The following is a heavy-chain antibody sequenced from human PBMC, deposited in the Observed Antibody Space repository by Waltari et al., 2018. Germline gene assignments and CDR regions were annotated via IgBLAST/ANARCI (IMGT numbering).Heavy chain of an antibody. J-gene: IGHJ4*02. V-gene: IGHV4-39*07. CDR3: ARDLGPYSSSEAY. Sequence: QLQLQESGPGLVKPSETLSLTCTVSGGSISSSSYYWGWIRQPPGKELEWIGSIYYSGSTYYNPSLKSRVTISVDTSKNQFSLKLSSVTAADTAVYYCARDLGPYSSSEAYWGQGTLVTVSS. CDR2: IYYSGST. D-gene: IGHD6-13*01. CDR1: GGSISSSSYY.